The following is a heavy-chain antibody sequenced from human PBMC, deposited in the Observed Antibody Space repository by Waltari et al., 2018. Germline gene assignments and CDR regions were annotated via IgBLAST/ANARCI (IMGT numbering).Heavy chain of an antibody. CDR3: VKDRWGGFVLAGSLGYFDY. J-gene: IGHJ4*03. D-gene: IGHD2-8*02. Sequence: QLKLVQSGAEVKKPGASVTVSCKASGYTFTDYYIHWVRQAPGKELEWMGIINPPNNDDSTRYAQKFQGRITMTRDTSTNTVYLEMRSLRSDDTAMYYCVKDRWGGFVLAGSLGYFDYWGQGTLVTVSS. CDR2: INPPNNDDST. V-gene: IGHV1-46*01. CDR1: GYTFTDYY.